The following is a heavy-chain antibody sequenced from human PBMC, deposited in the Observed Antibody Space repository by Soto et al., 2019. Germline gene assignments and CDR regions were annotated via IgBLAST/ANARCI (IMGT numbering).Heavy chain of an antibody. J-gene: IGHJ6*02. CDR2: INHGGST. D-gene: IGHD3-10*01. V-gene: IGHV4-34*01. Sequence: SGTLSLTCAVSGGSLRGYTWSWIRQSPGKGLEWIGEINHGGSTDYNPSLNSRVIISVDTSKNQFSLKLNSVSAADSAVHFCARSRDKDLRSYNTYHFGYGMDVWGQGLAVT. CDR3: ARSRDKDLRSYNTYHFGYGMDV. CDR1: GGSLRGYT.